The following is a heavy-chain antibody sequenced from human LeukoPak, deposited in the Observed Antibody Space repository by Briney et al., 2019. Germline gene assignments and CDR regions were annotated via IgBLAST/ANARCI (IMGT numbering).Heavy chain of an antibody. D-gene: IGHD1-26*01. CDR3: AKVCCVEGATPGEFDY. Sequence: GGSLRLSFAVSGFTFSSYAMHWVRQAPGKGLEWVALISYDGSKKYYADSVKGRFTISRDDSKNTLYLQMNSLRAEGTALYYCAKVCCVEGATPGEFDYWGQGTLVTVSS. CDR1: GFTFSSYA. CDR2: ISYDGSKK. J-gene: IGHJ4*02. V-gene: IGHV3-30-3*01.